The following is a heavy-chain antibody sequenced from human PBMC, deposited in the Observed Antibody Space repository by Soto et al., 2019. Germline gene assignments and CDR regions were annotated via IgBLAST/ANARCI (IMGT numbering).Heavy chain of an antibody. CDR2: IGTAGDT. CDR3: ARRCSGGRCYHYYYYGMDV. Sequence: GGSLRLSCAASGFTFSSYDMHWVRQATGKGLEWVSAIGTAGDTYYPGSVKGRFTISRENAKNSLYLQMNSLRAEDTAVYYCARRCSGGRCYHYYYYGMDVWGKGTTVTVSS. V-gene: IGHV3-13*01. J-gene: IGHJ6*04. D-gene: IGHD2-15*01. CDR1: GFTFSSYD.